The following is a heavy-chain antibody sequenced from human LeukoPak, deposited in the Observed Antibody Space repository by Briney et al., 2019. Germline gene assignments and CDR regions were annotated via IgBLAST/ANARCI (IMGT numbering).Heavy chain of an antibody. J-gene: IGHJ4*02. CDR1: GFTVSNNY. V-gene: IGHV3-23*01. Sequence: GGSLRLSCTASGFTVSNNYMSWVRQAPGKGLEWVSAISGSGGSTFYADSVKGRFTISRDNSKNTLYLQMNSLRAEDTAVYYCAKDRQYTYGYPVYFEYWGQGTLVTVSS. CDR2: ISGSGGST. CDR3: AKDRQYTYGYPVYFEY. D-gene: IGHD5-18*01.